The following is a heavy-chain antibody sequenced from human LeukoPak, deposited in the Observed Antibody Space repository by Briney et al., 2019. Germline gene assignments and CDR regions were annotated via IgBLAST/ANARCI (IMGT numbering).Heavy chain of an antibody. CDR1: GYTFTSYG. D-gene: IGHD2-15*01. V-gene: IGHV1-18*01. CDR2: ISAYNGNT. J-gene: IGHJ6*02. CDR3: ARDLGYCSGGSCSRSSDV. Sequence: ASVKVSCKASGYTFTSYGISWMRQAPGQGLEWMGWISAYNGNTNYAQKLQGRVTMTTDTTTSTACMELRSLRSDDTAVYYCARDLGYCSGGSCSRSSDVWGQGTTVTVSS.